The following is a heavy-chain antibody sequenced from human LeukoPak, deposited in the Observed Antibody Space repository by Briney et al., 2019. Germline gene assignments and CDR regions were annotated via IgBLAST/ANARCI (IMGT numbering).Heavy chain of an antibody. D-gene: IGHD5-24*01. V-gene: IGHV3-23*01. J-gene: IGHJ4*02. Sequence: KTGGSLRLSCAASGFTFSSYAMSWVRQAPGKGLEWVSGISGGGGSTYYAEFVKGRFTISRDNSKNTLYLQMNSLRAEDTAVYYCAKDLRRGVDMRRTWLHLGCDFQYWGQGTLVTVSS. CDR2: ISGGGGST. CDR3: AKDLRRGVDMRRTWLHLGCDFQY. CDR1: GFTFSSYA.